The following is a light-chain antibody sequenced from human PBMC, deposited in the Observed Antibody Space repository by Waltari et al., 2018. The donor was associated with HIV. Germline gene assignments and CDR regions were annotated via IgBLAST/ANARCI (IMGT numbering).Light chain of an antibody. Sequence: EIAMTQSPVTLSVSPGERATLSCRASQSVSTNVAWYQQTPGQAPRLLMYGASTRATDIPARFSGSGSGTEFTLSISSLQSEDFGVYYCQQYNDWPRTSGQGTKLEIK. CDR1: QSVSTN. CDR2: GAS. V-gene: IGKV3-15*01. J-gene: IGKJ2*01. CDR3: QQYNDWPRT.